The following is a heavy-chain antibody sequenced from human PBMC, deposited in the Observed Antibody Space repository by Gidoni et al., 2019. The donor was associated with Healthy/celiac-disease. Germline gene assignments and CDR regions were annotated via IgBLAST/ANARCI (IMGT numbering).Heavy chain of an antibody. J-gene: IGHJ4*02. CDR3: ARDEGRSGSYKGY. D-gene: IGHD1-26*01. Sequence: QVQLVQSGAEVKKPGASVKVSCKASGYTFTGYYMHWVRQAPGQGLEWMGRINTKSSGTNYAQKFQGRVTMTRDTYISTAYMELSRLRSDDTAVYYCARDEGRSGSYKGYWGQGTLVTVSS. CDR1: GYTFTGYY. CDR2: INTKSSGT. V-gene: IGHV1-2*06.